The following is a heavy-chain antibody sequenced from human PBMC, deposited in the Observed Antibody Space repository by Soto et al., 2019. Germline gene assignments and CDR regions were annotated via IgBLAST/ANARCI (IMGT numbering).Heavy chain of an antibody. J-gene: IGHJ6*02. Sequence: GGSLRLSCAASRFTFSSYAMDWVRQAPGKGLEWVAVISHDGSEKYYGDSVKGRFTISRDNPKNTVYLQMNSLRPEDTAVYYCARAAAYFYHYYYAMDVWGQGTAVTVSS. D-gene: IGHD6-13*01. CDR1: RFTFSSYA. CDR2: ISHDGSEK. CDR3: ARAAAYFYHYYYAMDV. V-gene: IGHV3-30-3*01.